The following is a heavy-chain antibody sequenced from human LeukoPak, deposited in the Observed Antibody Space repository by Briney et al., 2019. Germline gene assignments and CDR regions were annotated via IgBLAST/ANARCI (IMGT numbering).Heavy chain of an antibody. V-gene: IGHV3-30*03. CDR2: ISYDGSET. CDR3: ARDLKVRGVIITPDAFDI. D-gene: IGHD3-10*01. J-gene: IGHJ3*02. CDR1: GLTFSSYG. Sequence: PGGSLRLSCEASGLTFSSYGMPWVRQAPGKGLEWVAVISYDGSETYYADSVKGRFTLSRANSKNTLYLQMNSLRPEDTAVYYCARDLKVRGVIITPDAFDIWGQGTMVTVSS.